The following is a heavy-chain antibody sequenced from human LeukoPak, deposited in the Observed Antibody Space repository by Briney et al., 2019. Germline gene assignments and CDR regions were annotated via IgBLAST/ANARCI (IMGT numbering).Heavy chain of an antibody. Sequence: SVKVSCKASGGTFSSYAISWVRQAPGQGLEWMGRIIPILGIANYAQKFQGRVTIIADKSTSTVYMELSSLRSEDTAVYYCARASYCSSASCNWFDPWGQGTLVTVSS. CDR1: GGTFSSYA. CDR3: ARASYCSSASCNWFDP. D-gene: IGHD2-2*01. J-gene: IGHJ5*01. CDR2: IIPILGIA. V-gene: IGHV1-69*04.